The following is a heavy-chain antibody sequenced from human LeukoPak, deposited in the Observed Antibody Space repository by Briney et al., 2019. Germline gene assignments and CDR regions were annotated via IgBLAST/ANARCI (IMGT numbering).Heavy chain of an antibody. J-gene: IGHJ4*02. CDR1: GFTFSSYW. CDR2: INSDGSST. Sequence: GGSLRLSCAASGFTFSSYWIHWVRQAPGKGLVWVSRINSDGSSTSYADSVKGRFTISRDNAKNTLYLQMNSLRAEDTAVYYCARLPSWNYGDDDYWGQGTLVTVSS. CDR3: ARLPSWNYGDDDY. D-gene: IGHD1-7*01. V-gene: IGHV3-74*01.